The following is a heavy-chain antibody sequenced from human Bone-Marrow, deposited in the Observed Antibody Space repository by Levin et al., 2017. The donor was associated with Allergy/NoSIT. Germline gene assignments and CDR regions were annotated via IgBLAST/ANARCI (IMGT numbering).Heavy chain of an antibody. V-gene: IGHV3-15*01. CDR3: TTGMGKSDSDY. CDR1: GFTFSDTW. Sequence: GESLKISCAASGFTFSDTWMTWVRQAPGKGLEWVGRIKRKIEGEAADYGAPVTGRFTVSRDDSKGTFHLQMNSLKIEDTAVYYCTTGMGKSDSDYWGQGTLVTVSS. J-gene: IGHJ4*02. CDR2: IKRKIEGEAA.